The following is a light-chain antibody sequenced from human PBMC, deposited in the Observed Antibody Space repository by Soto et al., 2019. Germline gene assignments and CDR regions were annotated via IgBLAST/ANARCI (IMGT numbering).Light chain of an antibody. CDR2: AAS. Sequence: EIVMTQSPAILSVSQGDRATLSCRASRTININLAWYQRMPGQAPRVLIYAASTRATGIPARFSGSGSGTEFTLTISNLQSEDFAVYYCQQYNNWPRTFGQGTKVDIK. J-gene: IGKJ1*01. CDR3: QQYNNWPRT. CDR1: RTININ. V-gene: IGKV3-15*01.